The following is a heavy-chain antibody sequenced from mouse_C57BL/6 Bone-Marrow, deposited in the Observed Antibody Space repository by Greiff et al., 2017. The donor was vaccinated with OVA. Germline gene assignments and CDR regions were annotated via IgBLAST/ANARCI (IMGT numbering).Heavy chain of an antibody. Sequence: VKLMESGPELVKPGASVKISCKASGYAFSSSWMNWVKQRPGKGLEWIGRIYPGDGDTNYNGKFKGKATLTADKSSSTAYMQLSSLTSEDSAVYFCALYRYYAMDYWGQGTSVTVSS. J-gene: IGHJ4*01. V-gene: IGHV1-82*01. CDR2: IYPGDGDT. CDR1: GYAFSSSW. CDR3: ALYRYYAMDY. D-gene: IGHD1-1*01.